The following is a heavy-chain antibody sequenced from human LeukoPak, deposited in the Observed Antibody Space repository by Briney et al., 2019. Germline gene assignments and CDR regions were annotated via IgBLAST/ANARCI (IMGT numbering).Heavy chain of an antibody. J-gene: IGHJ5*02. CDR2: MNPNSGNT. CDR3: ARTGFGDLQDP. D-gene: IGHD3-10*01. CDR1: GYSFTSYD. Sequence: SVKVSCKASGYSFTSYDLNWERQATGQGPEWVGWMNPNSGNTGYVQKFQGRVTMTRDTSINTAYMELRSLRSDDTAVYYCARTGFGDLQDPWGQGTLVTVSS. V-gene: IGHV1-8*01.